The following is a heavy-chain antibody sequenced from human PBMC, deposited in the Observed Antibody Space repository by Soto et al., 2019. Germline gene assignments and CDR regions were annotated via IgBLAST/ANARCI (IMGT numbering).Heavy chain of an antibody. D-gene: IGHD6-13*01. CDR2: IIPIFGTA. Sequence: QVQLVQSGAEVKKPGSSVKVSCKASGGTFSSYAISWVRQAPGQGLEWMGGIIPIFGTANYAQKFQGRVTITADESTSTAYMEQSSLRSEDTAVYYCARAGGQYSSSCYWGSFDYWGQGTPVNVSS. CDR3: ARAGGQYSSSCYWGSFDY. CDR1: GGTFSSYA. J-gene: IGHJ4*01. V-gene: IGHV1-69*12.